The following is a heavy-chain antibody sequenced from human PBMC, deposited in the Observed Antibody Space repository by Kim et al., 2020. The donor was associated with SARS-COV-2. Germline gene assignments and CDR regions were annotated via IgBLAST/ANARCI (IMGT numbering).Heavy chain of an antibody. CDR1: GFTFSSYA. V-gene: IGHV3-23*01. D-gene: IGHD3-22*01. CDR2: ISGSGGST. CDR3: AKTDYYDSSGYRYAFDI. Sequence: GGSLRLSCAASGFTFSSYAMSWVRQAPGKGLEWVSAISGSGGSTYYADSVKGRFTISRDNSKNTLYLQMNSLRAEDTAVYYCAKTDYYDSSGYRYAFDIWGQGTMVTVSS. J-gene: IGHJ3*02.